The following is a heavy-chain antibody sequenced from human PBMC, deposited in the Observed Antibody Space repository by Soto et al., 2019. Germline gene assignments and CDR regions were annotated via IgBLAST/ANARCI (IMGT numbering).Heavy chain of an antibody. J-gene: IGHJ6*02. Sequence: SETLSLTCTVSGGSMNSYHWSWIRQPAGKGLEWIGHIHSSGSTNYNPSLKSRVTMSVDTSKNQFSLRLMSVTAADTAVYYCARVGVRYYYGMDVWGQGTTVTVSS. V-gene: IGHV4-4*07. D-gene: IGHD3-10*01. CDR3: ARVGVRYYYGMDV. CDR1: GGSMNSYH. CDR2: IHSSGST.